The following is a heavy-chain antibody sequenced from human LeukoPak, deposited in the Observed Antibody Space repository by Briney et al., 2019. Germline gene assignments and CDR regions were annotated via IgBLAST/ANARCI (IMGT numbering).Heavy chain of an antibody. CDR2: IYYSGST. Sequence: PSETLSLTCTVPGGSITSSSYYWGWIRQPPGKGLEWLGSIYYSGSTFYNPSLKSRVTISVDASKNQFSLKLTSVTAADTAVYYCARLLRFSNWFDPWGQGTLVTVSS. CDR1: GGSITSSSYY. CDR3: ARLLRFSNWFDP. D-gene: IGHD3-3*01. V-gene: IGHV4-39*01. J-gene: IGHJ5*02.